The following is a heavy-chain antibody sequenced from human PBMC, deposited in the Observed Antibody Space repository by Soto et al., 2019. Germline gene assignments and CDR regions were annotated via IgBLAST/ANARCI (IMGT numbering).Heavy chain of an antibody. V-gene: IGHV4-39*01. D-gene: IGHD1-1*01. CDR3: ARHGPLSNNWNQLDY. Sequence: SETLSLTCTVSGGSISSSPYYWGWIRQPPGKGLEWIGNIYYNGDTFYNPSLKSRVTISVDTSKNQFSLKLSSVTAADTAVYYCARHGPLSNNWNQLDYWGQGTLVTVSS. CDR1: GGSISSSPYY. CDR2: IYYNGDT. J-gene: IGHJ4*02.